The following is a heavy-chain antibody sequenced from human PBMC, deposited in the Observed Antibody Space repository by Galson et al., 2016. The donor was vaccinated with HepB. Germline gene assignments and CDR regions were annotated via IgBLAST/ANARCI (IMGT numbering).Heavy chain of an antibody. CDR1: GGSFRGYY. V-gene: IGHV4-34*01. J-gene: IGHJ5*02. CDR3: AREEGWFDP. Sequence: ETLSLTCAVYGGSFRGYYWSWIRQPPGKGLEWIAEINHREIINYNPSLKSRVTISVDTPKNQFSLKLGSVTAADTAVYYCAREEGWFDPWGQGTLVTVSS. CDR2: INHREII.